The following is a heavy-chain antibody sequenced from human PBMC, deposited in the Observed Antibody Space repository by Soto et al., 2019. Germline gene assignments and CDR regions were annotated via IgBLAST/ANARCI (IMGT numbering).Heavy chain of an antibody. CDR1: GYTFTSYG. CDR2: ISAYNGNT. CDR3: ARAVSGYYYGKADYFDY. Sequence: ASVKVSCKASGYTFTSYGISWVRQAPGQGLEWMVRISAYNGNTIYAQKFQDRVTVTTDTSTSTAYMELRSLRSDDTAVYYCARAVSGYYYGKADYFDYWGQGTLVTVSS. J-gene: IGHJ4*02. V-gene: IGHV1-18*01. D-gene: IGHD3-22*01.